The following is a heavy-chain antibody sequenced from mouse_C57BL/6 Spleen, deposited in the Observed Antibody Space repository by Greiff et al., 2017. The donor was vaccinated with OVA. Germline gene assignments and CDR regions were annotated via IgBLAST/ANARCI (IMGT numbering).Heavy chain of an antibody. Sequence: VQLKESGAELVKPGASVKLSCTASGFNIKDYYMHWVKQRTEQGLEWIGRIDPEDGETKYAPKFQGKATITADTSSNTAYLQLSSLTSEDTAVYYCARYMDGSSPRYWYFDVWGTGTTVTVSS. CDR2: IDPEDGET. D-gene: IGHD1-1*01. CDR3: ARYMDGSSPRYWYFDV. J-gene: IGHJ1*03. V-gene: IGHV14-2*01. CDR1: GFNIKDYY.